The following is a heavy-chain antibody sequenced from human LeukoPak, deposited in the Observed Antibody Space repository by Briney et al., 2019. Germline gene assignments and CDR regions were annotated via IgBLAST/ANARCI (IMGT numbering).Heavy chain of an antibody. CDR3: ARDGYTNGGFDY. Sequence: PGGSLRLSCAASGFTFSSYSMNWVRQAPGKGLEWVSSISSSSSYIYYADSVKGRFTISRDNAKNSLYLQMNSLRAEDTAVYYCARDGYTNGGFDYWGQGTLVTVSS. CDR1: GFTFSSYS. CDR2: ISSSSSYI. D-gene: IGHD5-24*01. V-gene: IGHV3-21*01. J-gene: IGHJ4*02.